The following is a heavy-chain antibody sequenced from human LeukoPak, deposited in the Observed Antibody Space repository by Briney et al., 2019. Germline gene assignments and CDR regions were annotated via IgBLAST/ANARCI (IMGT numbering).Heavy chain of an antibody. CDR1: GGSISSYY. V-gene: IGHV4-59*01. Sequence: SGTLSLTCTVSGGSISSYYWSWIRQPPGKGLEWIGFIFYSGTTNYNPSLKSRVTISVDTSKNQFSLKLSSVTAADTAVYYCARGGWNKFDYWGQGTLVTVSS. CDR3: ARGGWNKFDY. D-gene: IGHD3-22*01. CDR2: IFYSGTT. J-gene: IGHJ4*02.